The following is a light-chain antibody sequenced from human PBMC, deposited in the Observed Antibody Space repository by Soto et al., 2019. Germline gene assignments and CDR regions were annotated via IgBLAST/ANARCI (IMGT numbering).Light chain of an antibody. J-gene: IGLJ3*02. V-gene: IGLV4-69*01. CDR2: LDSDGSH. Sequence: QPVLTQSPSASASLGASVKLTCTLSSGHSTYAIAWHQQQPEKGPRYLMKLDSDGSHSKGDGIPDRFSGSSSGAERYLTISSLQSEDEADYYWQTWATVPDWVFGGGTKVTVL. CDR3: QTWATVPDWV. CDR1: SGHSTYA.